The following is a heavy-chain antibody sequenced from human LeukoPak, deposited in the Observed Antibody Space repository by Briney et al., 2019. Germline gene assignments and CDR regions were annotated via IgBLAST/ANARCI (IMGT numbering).Heavy chain of an antibody. J-gene: IGHJ4*02. CDR3: AKSPVGMIVAEYYFDY. CDR1: GFTFSNYF. V-gene: IGHV3-23*01. CDR2: IIGGAGRT. Sequence: AGGSLRLSCAASGFTFSNYFMSWVRQAPGKGLEWVSGIIGGAGRTHYTASVKGRFTISRDNSKNTLYLQMNSLGAEDTAVYYCAKSPVGMIVAEYYFDYWGQGTLVTVSS. D-gene: IGHD2-21*01.